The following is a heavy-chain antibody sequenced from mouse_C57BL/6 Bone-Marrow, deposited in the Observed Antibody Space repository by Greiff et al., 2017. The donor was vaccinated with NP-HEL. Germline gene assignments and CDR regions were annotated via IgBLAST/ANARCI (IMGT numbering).Heavy chain of an antibody. J-gene: IGHJ3*01. V-gene: IGHV3-8*01. D-gene: IGHD2-1*01. CDR2: ISYSGST. CDR1: GYSITSDY. Sequence: EVKLVESGPGLAKPSQTLSLTCSVTGYSITSDYWNWIRKFPGNKLEYMGYISYSGSTYYNPSLKSRISITRDTSKNQYYLQLNSVTTEDTATYYCARSIYYGNYEGILAYWGQGTLVTVSA. CDR3: ARSIYYGNYEGILAY.